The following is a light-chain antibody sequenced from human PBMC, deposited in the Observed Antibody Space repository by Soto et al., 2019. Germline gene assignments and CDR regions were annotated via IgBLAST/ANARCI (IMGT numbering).Light chain of an antibody. Sequence: EIVLTQSPGTLSLSPGERATLSCRASQSVSSSYLAWYQQKPGQTPRLLIYGESSRATGIPDRFSSSGSGTDFTITISRLEPEDFAVYYCQQYDSSHPITFGQGTRLEIK. V-gene: IGKV3-20*01. J-gene: IGKJ5*01. CDR3: QQYDSSHPIT. CDR2: GES. CDR1: QSVSSSY.